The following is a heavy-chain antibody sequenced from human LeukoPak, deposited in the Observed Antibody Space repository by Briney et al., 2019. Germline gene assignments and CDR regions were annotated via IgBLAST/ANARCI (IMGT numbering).Heavy chain of an antibody. CDR1: GGSIGSSSYY. CDR2: IYYTGNT. Sequence: SETLSLTCTVSGGSIGSSSYYWGWIRQPPGKGLEWIGSIYYTGNTYNNPSLKSRVTISVDTSKNQFSLKLSSVTAADTAVYYCARVGGYLGLVDYWGQGTLVTVSS. J-gene: IGHJ4*02. CDR3: ARVGGYLGLVDY. D-gene: IGHD2-15*01. V-gene: IGHV4-39*07.